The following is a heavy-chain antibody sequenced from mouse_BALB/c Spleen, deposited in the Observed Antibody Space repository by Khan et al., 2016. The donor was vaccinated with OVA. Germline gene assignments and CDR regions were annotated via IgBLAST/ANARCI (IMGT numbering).Heavy chain of an antibody. CDR3: VRDGAYHRNDDWFAY. CDR1: GYTFTSYT. CDR2: INPSNGYT. V-gene: IGHV1-4*01. Sequence: VQLQESGAELARPGASVKMSCKASGYTFTSYTIHWIKQRPGQGLEWIGYINPSNGYTNYNQKFKDKATLTTDKSSTTAYLQLSSLTSDDSAVYNCVRDGAYHRNDDWFAYWGQGTLVTVSA. J-gene: IGHJ3*01. D-gene: IGHD2-14*01.